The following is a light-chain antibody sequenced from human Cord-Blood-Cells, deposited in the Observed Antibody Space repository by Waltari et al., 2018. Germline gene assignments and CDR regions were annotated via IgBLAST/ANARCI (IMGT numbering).Light chain of an antibody. J-gene: IGKJ4*01. CDR1: QSLLHSNGYNY. CDR2: LGS. CDR3: MQALQTELT. V-gene: IGKV2-28*01. Sequence: DIVMTQSPLSLPVTPGDPASISCRSSQSLLHSNGYNYLDWYLQKPGQSPQLLIYLGSNRASGVPDRFSGSGSGTDFTLKISRVEAEDVGVYYCMQALQTELTFGGGTKVEIK.